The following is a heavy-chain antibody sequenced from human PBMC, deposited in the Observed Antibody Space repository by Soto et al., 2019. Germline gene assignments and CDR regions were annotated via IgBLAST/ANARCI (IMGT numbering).Heavy chain of an antibody. CDR2: ISGSGGST. Sequence: GGSLRRSCAASGFTFSSYAMSWVRQAPGKGLEWVSAISGSGGSTYYADSVKGRFTISRDNSKNTLYLQMNSLRAEDTAVYYCAKDRAYSSGYYAPCYFDYWGQGTLVTVS. V-gene: IGHV3-23*01. CDR1: GFTFSSYA. D-gene: IGHD3-22*01. J-gene: IGHJ4*02. CDR3: AKDRAYSSGYYAPCYFDY.